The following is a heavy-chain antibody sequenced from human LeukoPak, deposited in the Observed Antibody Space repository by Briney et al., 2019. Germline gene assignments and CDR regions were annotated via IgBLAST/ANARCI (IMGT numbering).Heavy chain of an antibody. CDR3: ARRPTEGSTVKHAFDI. J-gene: IGHJ3*02. D-gene: IGHD4-17*01. CDR2: INHSGST. CDR1: GGSFSGYY. V-gene: IGHV4-34*01. Sequence: PSETLSLTCAVYGGSFSGYYWSWIRQPPGKGLEWIGEINHSGSTNYNPSLKSRVTISVDTSKNQFSLKLSSVTAADTAVYYCARRPTEGSTVKHAFDIWGRGTMVTVSS.